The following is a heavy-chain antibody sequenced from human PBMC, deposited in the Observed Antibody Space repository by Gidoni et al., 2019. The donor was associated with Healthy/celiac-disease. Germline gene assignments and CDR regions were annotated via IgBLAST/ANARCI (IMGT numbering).Heavy chain of an antibody. CDR3: AKDVVGATRDYYYYYGMDA. D-gene: IGHD1-26*01. J-gene: IGHJ6*02. Sequence: QVQLVESGGGVVQPGRSLRLSCAASGFPFSSYGMHWVRQAPGKGLEWVAVISYDGSNKDYADSVKGRFTISRDNSKNTLYLQMNSLRAEDTAVYYCAKDVVGATRDYYYYYGMDAWGQGTTVTVSS. V-gene: IGHV3-30*18. CDR2: ISYDGSNK. CDR1: GFPFSSYG.